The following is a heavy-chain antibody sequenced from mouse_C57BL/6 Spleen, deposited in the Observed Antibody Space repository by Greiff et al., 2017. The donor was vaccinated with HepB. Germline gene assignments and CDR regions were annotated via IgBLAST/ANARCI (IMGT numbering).Heavy chain of an antibody. V-gene: IGHV1-50*01. D-gene: IGHD4-1*01. Sequence: VQLQQPGAELVKPGASVKLSCKASGYTFTSYWMQWVKQRPGQGLEWIGEIDPSDSYTNYNQKFKGKATLTVDTSSSTAYMQLSSLTSEDFAVYYCARTGPYFDYWGQGTTLTVSS. CDR2: IDPSDSYT. CDR3: ARTGPYFDY. J-gene: IGHJ2*01. CDR1: GYTFTSYW.